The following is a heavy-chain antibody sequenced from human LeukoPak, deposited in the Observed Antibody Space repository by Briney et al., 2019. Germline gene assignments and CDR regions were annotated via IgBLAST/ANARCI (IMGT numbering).Heavy chain of an antibody. CDR3: ARQSSGIAATDKIDY. J-gene: IGHJ4*02. D-gene: IGHD6-13*01. CDR1: GYTFTRYS. V-gene: IGHV1-3*01. CDR2: INAGNGNT. Sequence: ASVKVSCKASGYTFTRYSMHWVRQAPGQRLEWMGWINAGNGNTEYSQKFQGRVAITRDTSASTAYMELSSLRSEDTAVYYCARQSSGIAATDKIDYWGQGTLVTVSS.